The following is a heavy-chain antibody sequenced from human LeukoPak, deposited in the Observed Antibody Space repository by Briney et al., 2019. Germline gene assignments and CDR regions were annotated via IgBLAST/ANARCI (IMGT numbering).Heavy chain of an antibody. CDR2: ISSSGTTI. CDR1: GFTFSDYY. CDR3: ARVGLLVNGAFDI. J-gene: IGHJ3*02. Sequence: GGSLRLSCAASGFTFSDYYMSWIRQAPGKGLEWVSYISSSGTTIYYADSVKGRFTISRDNAKNSLYLQMNSLRAEDTAVYYYARVGLLVNGAFDIWGQGTMVTVAS. D-gene: IGHD2-8*01. V-gene: IGHV3-11*01.